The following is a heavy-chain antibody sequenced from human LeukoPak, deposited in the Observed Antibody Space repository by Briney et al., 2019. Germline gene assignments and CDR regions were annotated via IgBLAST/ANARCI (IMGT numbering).Heavy chain of an antibody. CDR1: GFTFSNYE. V-gene: IGHV3-48*03. D-gene: IGHD5-18*01. J-gene: IGHJ4*02. CDR3: ARVRSGYSHENYFDY. Sequence: PGGSLRLSGSASGFTFSNYEMNWLPPAPGQGLEWVSYISGSGSTIYYADSVKGRITISRDNAKDSLYLQMNSVGAEDTAVYYCARVRSGYSHENYFDYWGQGTLVTVSS. CDR2: ISGSGSTI.